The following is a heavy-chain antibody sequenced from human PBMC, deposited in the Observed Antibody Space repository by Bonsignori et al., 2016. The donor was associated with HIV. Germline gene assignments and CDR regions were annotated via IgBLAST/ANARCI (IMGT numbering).Heavy chain of an antibody. CDR2: IDTDGTIT. J-gene: IGHJ5*02. Sequence: EVQLVESGGDLVQPGGSLRLSCAASGFTFSNFWMHWVRQAPGKGLVWVSRIDTDGTITVNADSVKGRFTISRDNAKSTLYLQMNSLRADDTAVYYCARDFAYRRWFDPVGPGNPGHRLL. V-gene: IGHV3-74*01. D-gene: IGHD1-26*01. CDR1: GFTFSNFW. CDR3: ARDFAYRRWFDP.